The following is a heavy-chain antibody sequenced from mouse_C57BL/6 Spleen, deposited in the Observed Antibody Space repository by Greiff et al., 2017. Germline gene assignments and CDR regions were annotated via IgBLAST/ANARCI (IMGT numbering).Heavy chain of an antibody. Sequence: EVQRVESGGGLVKPGGSLKLSCAASGFTFSDYGMHWVRQAPEKGLEWVAYISSGSSTIYYADTVKGRFTISRDNTKNTLFLQMTSLRSEDTAMYYWARPGGNLYYFDYWGQGTTLTVSS. CDR1: GFTFSDYG. CDR3: ARPGGNLYYFDY. D-gene: IGHD2-1*01. V-gene: IGHV5-17*01. J-gene: IGHJ2*01. CDR2: ISSGSSTI.